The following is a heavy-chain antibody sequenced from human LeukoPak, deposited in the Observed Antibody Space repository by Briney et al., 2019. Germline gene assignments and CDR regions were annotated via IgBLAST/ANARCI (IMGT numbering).Heavy chain of an antibody. Sequence: PGGSLRLSCAASGFTFSRYGIHWVRQAPGKGLEWVAYISYDGSNEYYPDSVKGRFTITKDNSKTTLFLQMDSLRVEDTAVYYCAKGLSGGVSVGNYFDHWGQGTLVTVSS. CDR1: GFTFSRYG. CDR2: ISYDGSNE. J-gene: IGHJ4*02. V-gene: IGHV3-30*18. D-gene: IGHD2-15*01. CDR3: AKGLSGGVSVGNYFDH.